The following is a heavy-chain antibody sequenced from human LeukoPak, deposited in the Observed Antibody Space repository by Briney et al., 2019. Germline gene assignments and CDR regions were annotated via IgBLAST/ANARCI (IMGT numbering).Heavy chain of an antibody. D-gene: IGHD3-3*01. CDR3: ARSSERRDFWSGVDYYMDV. Sequence: PSQTLSLTCTVSGGSISSGGYYWSWIRQHPGKGLEWIGYIYYSGSTYYNPSLKSRVTISVDTSKNQFSLKLSSVTAADTAVYYCARSSERRDFWSGVDYYMDVWGKGTTVTVSS. CDR1: GGSISSGGYY. J-gene: IGHJ6*03. CDR2: IYYSGST. V-gene: IGHV4-31*03.